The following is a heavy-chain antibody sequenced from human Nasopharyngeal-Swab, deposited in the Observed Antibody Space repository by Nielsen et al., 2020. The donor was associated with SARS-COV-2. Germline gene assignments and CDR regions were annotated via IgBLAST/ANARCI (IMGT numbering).Heavy chain of an antibody. CDR1: GFTFSNYA. D-gene: IGHD6-19*01. V-gene: IGHV3-23*01. Sequence: GEYLKIYCAASGFTFSNYAMTWVRQAPGRGLEWVSSISGSGAHTYYADSVKGRFTISRDNSKNTVFLQMNSLRAEDTALFFCAKDGGGWLTSGWYYFDYWGQGSLVTVSS. J-gene: IGHJ4*02. CDR3: AKDGGGWLTSGWYYFDY. CDR2: ISGSGAHT.